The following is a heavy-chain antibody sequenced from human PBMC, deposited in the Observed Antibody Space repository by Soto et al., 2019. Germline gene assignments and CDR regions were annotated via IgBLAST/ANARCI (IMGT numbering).Heavy chain of an antibody. V-gene: IGHV4-31*03. J-gene: IGHJ4*02. Sequence: PSETLSLTCTVSGGSISSGGYYWSWIRQHPGRGLEWIGYIYYSGSTYYNPSLKSRVTISVDTSKNQFSLKLSSVTAADTAVYYCARRGFQWVLVWGQGTLVTVSS. CDR3: ARRGFQWVLV. CDR1: GGSISSGGYY. CDR2: IYYSGST. D-gene: IGHD1-26*01.